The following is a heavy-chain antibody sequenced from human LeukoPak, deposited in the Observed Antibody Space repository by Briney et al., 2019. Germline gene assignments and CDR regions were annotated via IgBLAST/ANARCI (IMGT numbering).Heavy chain of an antibody. Sequence: SETLSLTCTVSGGSISSYCWSWIRQPPGKGLEWIEYIYYSGSTNYNPSLKSRVTISVDTSKNQFSLKLSSVTAADTAVYYCARADFWSGYPSDYWGQGTLVTVSS. D-gene: IGHD3-3*01. CDR2: IYYSGST. V-gene: IGHV4-59*01. J-gene: IGHJ4*02. CDR3: ARADFWSGYPSDY. CDR1: GGSISSYC.